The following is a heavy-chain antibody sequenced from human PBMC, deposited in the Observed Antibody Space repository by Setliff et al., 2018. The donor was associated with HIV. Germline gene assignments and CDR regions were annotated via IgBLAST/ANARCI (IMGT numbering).Heavy chain of an antibody. CDR1: GFTFSSYA. D-gene: IGHD1-26*01. J-gene: IGHJ6*02. CDR2: IGGSTGST. CDR3: AKPLTQWGVSPYHYAVDV. Sequence: QSGGSLRLSCAASGFTFSSYAMSWVRQAPGKGLEWVSAIGGSTGSTYYADSVKGRFTISTDNSKNTLYLQMNSLRAEDTAVYYCAKPLTQWGVSPYHYAVDVWGQGTTVTVSS. V-gene: IGHV3-23*01.